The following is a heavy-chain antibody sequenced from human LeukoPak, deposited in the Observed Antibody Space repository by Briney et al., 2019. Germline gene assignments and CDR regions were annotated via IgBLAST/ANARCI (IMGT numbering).Heavy chain of an antibody. CDR3: ARDRDITGTTSDAFDI. CDR2: IYYSGST. D-gene: IGHD1-20*01. J-gene: IGHJ3*02. V-gene: IGHV4-61*01. CDR1: GGSVSSGSYY. Sequence: PSETLSLTCTVSGGSVSSGSYYWRWIRQPPRKGLEWIGYIYYSGSTNYNPSLKSRVTISVDTSKNQFSLKLSSVTAADTAVYYCARDRDITGTTSDAFDIWGQGTMVTVSS.